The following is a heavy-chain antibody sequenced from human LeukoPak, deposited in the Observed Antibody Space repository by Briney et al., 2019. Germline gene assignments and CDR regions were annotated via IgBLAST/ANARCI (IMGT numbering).Heavy chain of an antibody. CDR1: GFTFTSSA. CDR2: IVVGSGNT. CDR3: AAFQNGHPPPHY. V-gene: IGHV1-58*02. Sequence: SVKVSCMASGFTFTSSAMQWVRQARGQRLEWIGWIVVGSGNTNYAQKFQERVTITRDMSTSTAYMELSSLRSEDTAVYYCAAFQNGHPPPHYWGQGTLVTVSS. D-gene: IGHD1-1*01. J-gene: IGHJ4*02.